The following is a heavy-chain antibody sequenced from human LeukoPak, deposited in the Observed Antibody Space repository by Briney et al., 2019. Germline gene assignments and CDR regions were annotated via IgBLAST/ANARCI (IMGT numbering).Heavy chain of an antibody. CDR2: INTNTGNP. CDR1: GYTFTGYY. CDR3: ARDQEWGTTGGVDI. V-gene: IGHV7-4-1*02. J-gene: IGHJ3*02. D-gene: IGHD1-1*01. Sequence: GASVKVSCKASGYTFTGYYMHWVRQAPGQGLEWMGWINTNTGNPTYAQGFTGRFVFSLDTSVSTAYLQISSLKAEDTAVYYCARDQEWGTTGGVDIWGQGTMVTVSS.